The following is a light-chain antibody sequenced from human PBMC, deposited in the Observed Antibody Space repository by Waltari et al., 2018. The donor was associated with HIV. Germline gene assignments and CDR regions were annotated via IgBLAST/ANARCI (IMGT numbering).Light chain of an antibody. CDR3: NSRDSTTKRLI. Sequence: SSELTQDPAASVALGQTVRITCKEDRLRNFDESWYQQKPGKAPVLVLYGKNNRPTGIPDRISGSSSGSTASLTITGTQAEDEADYYCNSRDSTTKRLIFGGGTKLTVL. V-gene: IGLV3-19*01. J-gene: IGLJ2*01. CDR2: GKN. CDR1: RLRNFD.